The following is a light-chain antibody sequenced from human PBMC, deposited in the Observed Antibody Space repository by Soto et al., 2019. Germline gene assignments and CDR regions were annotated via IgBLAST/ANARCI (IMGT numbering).Light chain of an antibody. CDR1: QSVSSN. V-gene: IGKV3-15*01. CDR2: GAS. J-gene: IGKJ1*01. Sequence: EIVMTHSPATLSLSPGETATLSCRASQSVSSNLAWYQQKPGQAPRLLIYGASTRATGVPARFSGSGSGTDFTLTISRLEPEDFAVYYCQQYGDSPRTFGQGTKVDI. CDR3: QQYGDSPRT.